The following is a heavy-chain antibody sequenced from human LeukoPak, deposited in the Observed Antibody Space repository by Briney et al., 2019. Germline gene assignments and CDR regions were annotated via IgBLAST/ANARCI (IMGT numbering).Heavy chain of an antibody. J-gene: IGHJ4*02. CDR3: ARGGPYCGGDCCSD. D-gene: IGHD2-21*02. Sequence: SETLSLTCTVSGGSISSYYWSWIRQPPGKGLEWIGYIYYSGSTNYNPSLKSRVTISVDTSKNQFSLKLSSVTAADTAVYYCARGGPYCGGDCCSDWGQGTLVTVSS. CDR1: GGSISSYY. CDR2: IYYSGST. V-gene: IGHV4-59*01.